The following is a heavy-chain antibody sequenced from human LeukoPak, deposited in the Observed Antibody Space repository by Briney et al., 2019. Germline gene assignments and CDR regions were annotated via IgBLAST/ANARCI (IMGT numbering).Heavy chain of an antibody. D-gene: IGHD3-10*01. CDR1: GGSISSYH. Sequence: SETLSLTCSVSGGSISSYHWSWIRQPPGKGLEWIGNIYTSGSTNYNPSLKSRVTISVDTSKNQFSLKLSSVTAADTAVYSCARLSWLFDPWGQGTLVTVSS. V-gene: IGHV4-4*09. CDR3: ARLSWLFDP. CDR2: IYTSGST. J-gene: IGHJ5*02.